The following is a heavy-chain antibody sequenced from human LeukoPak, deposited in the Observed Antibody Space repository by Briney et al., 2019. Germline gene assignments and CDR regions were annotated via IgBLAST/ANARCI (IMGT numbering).Heavy chain of an antibody. D-gene: IGHD2/OR15-2a*01. J-gene: IGHJ4*02. CDR1: GFTFSGYG. Sequence: GGSLRLSCAASGFTFSGYGMNWVRQAPGKGLEWVSSITSSGSYIYYADSVKGRFTISRDNAKNSLSLQMNSLRAEDTAVYYCARGGSNSPYYFDYWGQGTLVTVSS. V-gene: IGHV3-21*01. CDR2: ITSSGSYI. CDR3: ARGGSNSPYYFDY.